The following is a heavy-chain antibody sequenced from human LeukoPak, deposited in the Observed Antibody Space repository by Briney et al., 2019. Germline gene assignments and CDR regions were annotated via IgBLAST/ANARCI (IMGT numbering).Heavy chain of an antibody. J-gene: IGHJ4*02. V-gene: IGHV4-59*01. CDR1: GGSISSYY. CDR3: ARGRYYYDSSGYLKYFDY. Sequence: SETLSLTCTVSGGSISSYYWSWIRQPPGKGLEWIGYIYYSGSTNYNPSLKSRVTISVDTSKSQFSLKLSSVTAADTAVYYCARGRYYYDSSGYLKYFDYWGQGTLVTVSS. D-gene: IGHD3-22*01. CDR2: IYYSGST.